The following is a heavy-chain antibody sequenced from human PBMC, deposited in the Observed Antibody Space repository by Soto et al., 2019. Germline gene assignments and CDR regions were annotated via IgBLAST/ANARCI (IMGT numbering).Heavy chain of an antibody. V-gene: IGHV1-69*06. CDR2: IIPISDTT. D-gene: IGHD3-22*01. CDR3: ARASNSGYYYGMDV. J-gene: IGHJ6*02. CDR1: GGTFSSYG. Sequence: QVQLVQSGAEVKKPGSSVKVSCKASGGTFSSYGFTWVRQAPGQGLGWMGSIIPISDTTNYAQKFQGRVTITADKATSTAYMELSGLRSDDTAVYYCARASNSGYYYGMDVWGQGTTVTVSS.